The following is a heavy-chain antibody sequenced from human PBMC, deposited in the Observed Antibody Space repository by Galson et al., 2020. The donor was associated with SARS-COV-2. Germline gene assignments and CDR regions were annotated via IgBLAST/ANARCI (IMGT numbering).Heavy chain of an antibody. CDR1: GFSFSDHY. D-gene: IGHD1-7*01. CDR3: SKSSAGRNYYLEY. V-gene: IGHV3-72*01. J-gene: IGHJ4*02. Sequence: PGGSLRLSCEASGFSFSDHYMDWVRQAPGKGLVWVGRIRDRAHSYTTEYAASVKGRFTISRDESKNSVYLQMNSLETEDSAVYYCSKSSAGRNYYLEYWGQGTLVTVSS. CDR2: IRDRAHSYTT.